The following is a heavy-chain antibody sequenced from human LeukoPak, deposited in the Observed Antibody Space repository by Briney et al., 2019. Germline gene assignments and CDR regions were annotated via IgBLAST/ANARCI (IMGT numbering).Heavy chain of an antibody. J-gene: IGHJ3*02. CDR1: GYTFTSYG. CDR3: ARFAYCSSTSCYYEDAFDI. Sequence: ASVKVSCKASGYTFTSYGISWVRQAPGQGLEWMGWISAYNGNTNYAQKPQGRVTMTTDTSTSTAYMELRSLRSDDTAVYYCARFAYCSSTSCYYEDAFDIWGQGTMVTVSS. V-gene: IGHV1-18*01. D-gene: IGHD2-2*01. CDR2: ISAYNGNT.